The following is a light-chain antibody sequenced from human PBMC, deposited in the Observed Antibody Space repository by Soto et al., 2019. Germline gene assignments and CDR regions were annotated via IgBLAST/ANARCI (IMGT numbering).Light chain of an antibody. CDR2: GAS. CDR3: QVYGRAPWT. CDR1: QSVSNN. V-gene: IGKV3-15*01. Sequence: EIVMTQSPATLSVSPGDSATLSCRASQSVSNNLAWYHQKPGQAPRVLIYGASIRATGVPARFSGSGSGTDFTLTVSRLEPEDFAVYYCQVYGRAPWTFGQGTKVDI. J-gene: IGKJ1*01.